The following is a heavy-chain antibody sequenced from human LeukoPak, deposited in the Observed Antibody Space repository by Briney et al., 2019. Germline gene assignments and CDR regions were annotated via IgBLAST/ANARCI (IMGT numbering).Heavy chain of an antibody. J-gene: IGHJ4*02. Sequence: PSETLSLTCAVYGGSFSGYYWSWIRQPPGKGLEWIGEINHSGSTNYNPSLKSRFTISVDTSKNQFSLKLSSVTAADTAVYYCARTSAYYYDSSGYYWGYYFDYWGQGTLVTVSS. D-gene: IGHD3-22*01. CDR3: ARTSAYYYDSSGYYWGYYFDY. CDR1: GGSFSGYY. V-gene: IGHV4-34*01. CDR2: INHSGST.